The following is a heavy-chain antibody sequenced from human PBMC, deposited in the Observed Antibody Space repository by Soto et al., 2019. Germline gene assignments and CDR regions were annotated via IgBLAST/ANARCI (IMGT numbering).Heavy chain of an antibody. D-gene: IGHD2-2*01. CDR3: TTESIVVVPAAMESAFDI. CDR1: GFTFSNAW. CDR2: IKSKTDGGTT. J-gene: IGHJ3*02. Sequence: EVQLVESGGGLVKPGGSLRLSCAASGFTFSNAWMSWVRQAPGKGLEWVGRIKSKTDGGTTDYAEPVKGRFTISRDDSKTTLYLQMNSLKTEDTAVYYCTTESIVVVPAAMESAFDIWCQGTMVTVSS. V-gene: IGHV3-15*01.